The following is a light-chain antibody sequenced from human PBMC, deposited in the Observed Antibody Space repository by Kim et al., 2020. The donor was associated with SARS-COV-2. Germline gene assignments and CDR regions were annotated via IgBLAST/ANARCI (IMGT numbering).Light chain of an antibody. Sequence: EIVLTQSPATLSLSPGERATLSCRASQSVGSYLAWYQQKPGQPPRLLIYAASDRATGIPARFSGSGSGTDFTLTISSLEPEDFAVYYCQQRSSWVTFGQGTRREIK. J-gene: IGKJ5*01. CDR2: AAS. CDR1: QSVGSY. CDR3: QQRSSWVT. V-gene: IGKV3-11*01.